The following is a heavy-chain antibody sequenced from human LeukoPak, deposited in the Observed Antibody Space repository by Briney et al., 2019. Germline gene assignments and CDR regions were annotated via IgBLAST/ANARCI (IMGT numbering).Heavy chain of an antibody. D-gene: IGHD3-22*01. J-gene: IGHJ4*02. CDR3: ARRDGDSSGYIDY. CDR1: GGSISGTYY. Sequence: SETLSLTCTVSGGSISGTYYWSWIRPPPGKGLEWIGYIYYTGTTDSNPSLKSRVTISVDTSKNQFSLKLSSVTAADTAVYYCARRDGDSSGYIDYWGQGTLVTVSS. CDR2: IYYTGTT. V-gene: IGHV4-59*08.